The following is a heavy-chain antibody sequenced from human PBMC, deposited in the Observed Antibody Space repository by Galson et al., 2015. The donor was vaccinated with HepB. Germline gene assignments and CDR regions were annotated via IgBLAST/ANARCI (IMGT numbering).Heavy chain of an antibody. CDR3: AYGSDV. Sequence: CAISGDSVTSNSAVWNWIRQSPSRGLEWLGRTYFRSQWRIDYSVSVKSRITINADTSQNQFSLHLNSMTPEDTAVYCCAYGSDVWGQGTTVIVSS. CDR2: TYFRSQWRI. J-gene: IGHJ6*02. CDR1: GDSVTSNSAV. V-gene: IGHV6-1*01.